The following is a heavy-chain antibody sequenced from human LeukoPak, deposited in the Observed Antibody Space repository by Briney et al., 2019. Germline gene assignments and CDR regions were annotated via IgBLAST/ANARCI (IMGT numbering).Heavy chain of an antibody. J-gene: IGHJ6*03. D-gene: IGHD3-9*01. CDR3: TRGDDFLAAYNYMDV. V-gene: IGHV1-69*05. CDR1: GGTIRGFV. Sequence: SVKVSCKASGGTIRGFVINWVRQAPGEGLEWMGRINTLSGTTNYTQKFQGRVTMTTDESTTTVFMELSRLTSEDTAVYYCTRGDDFLAAYNYMDVWGKGSSVIVSS. CDR2: INTLSGTT.